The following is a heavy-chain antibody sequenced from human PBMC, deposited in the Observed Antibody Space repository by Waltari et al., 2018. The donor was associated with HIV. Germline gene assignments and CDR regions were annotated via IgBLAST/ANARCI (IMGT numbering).Heavy chain of an antibody. CDR3: AKVKDGDYWYDY. CDR1: GFTFSSYA. V-gene: IGHV3-23*01. Sequence: EVQLLESGGGLVQPGGSLRLSCAASGFTFSSYAMSWVRQAPGKGLEWVSAISGSGGSTYYADSVKGRFTISRDKSKNTLYRQMNSLRAEDTAVYYCAKVKDGDYWYDYWGQGTLVTVSS. J-gene: IGHJ4*02. D-gene: IGHD4-17*01. CDR2: ISGSGGST.